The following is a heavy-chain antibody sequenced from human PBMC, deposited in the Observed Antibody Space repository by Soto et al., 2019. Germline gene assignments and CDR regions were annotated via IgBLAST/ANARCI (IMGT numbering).Heavy chain of an antibody. D-gene: IGHD6-19*01. J-gene: IGHJ6*02. V-gene: IGHV1-46*01. CDR1: GSAITSYY. Sequence: QVDLVQSGAEVKKPGASVTISCKASGSAITSYYIHWVRQAPGRGLEWMGIINPGGGSASYAQKFQDRVTIDKDTSTGTVYMDLRSLRTEDTAVYYWARDTSGWSLNGLDVWGQGTTVNVSS. CDR2: INPGGGSA. CDR3: ARDTSGWSLNGLDV.